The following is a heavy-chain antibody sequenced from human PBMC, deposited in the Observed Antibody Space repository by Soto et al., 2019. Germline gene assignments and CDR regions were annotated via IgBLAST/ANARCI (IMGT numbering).Heavy chain of an antibody. V-gene: IGHV1-3*01. CDR3: ARENPNYYDSSGYFDY. J-gene: IGHJ4*02. Sequence: ASVKVSCKASGYTFTSYAMHWVRQAPGQRLEWMGWINAGNGNTKYSQKFQGRVTITRDTSASTAYMELSSLRSEGTAVYYCARENPNYYDSSGYFDYWGQGTLVTVSS. CDR2: INAGNGNT. D-gene: IGHD3-22*01. CDR1: GYTFTSYA.